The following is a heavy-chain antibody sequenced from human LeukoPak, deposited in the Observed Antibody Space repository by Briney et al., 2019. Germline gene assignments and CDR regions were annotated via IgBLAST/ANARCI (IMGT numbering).Heavy chain of an antibody. CDR3: TRELVRGVIPDWYFDL. D-gene: IGHD3-10*01. CDR2: IRSKAYGGTT. Sequence: GGSLRLSRTASGFTFGDYAMSWVRQAPGKGLEWVGFIRSKAYGGTTEYAASVKGRFTISRDDSKSIAYLQMNSLKTEDTAVYYCTRELVRGVIPDWYFDLWGRGTLVTVSS. J-gene: IGHJ2*01. CDR1: GFTFGDYA. V-gene: IGHV3-49*04.